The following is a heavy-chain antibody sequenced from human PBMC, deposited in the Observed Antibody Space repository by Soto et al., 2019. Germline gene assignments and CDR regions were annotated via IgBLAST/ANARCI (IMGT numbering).Heavy chain of an antibody. CDR3: ARDRTNVVVPAAILAY. CDR1: GFTFSSYA. CDR2: ISYDGSNK. Sequence: GGSLRLSCAASGFTFSSYAMHWVRQAPGKGLEWVAVISYDGSNKYYADSVKGRFTISRDNSKNTLYLQMNSRRVEDTAPYYCARDRTNVVVPAAILAYWGQGTLVTVSS. D-gene: IGHD2-2*02. J-gene: IGHJ4*02. V-gene: IGHV3-30-3*01.